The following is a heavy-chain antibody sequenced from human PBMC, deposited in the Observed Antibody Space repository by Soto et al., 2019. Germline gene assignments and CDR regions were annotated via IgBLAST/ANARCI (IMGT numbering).Heavy chain of an antibody. CDR1: GYSFSSRW. Sequence: PGESLKISCKGSGYSFSSRWNSWVRQMPWKGLEWMGIIYPGDSNIRYSPSFEGQIDMSADRSINTAYLRLSSLKASDTAAYYCARHLDEYSSASGFDYWGQGTLVTVS. J-gene: IGHJ4*02. CDR2: IYPGDSNI. D-gene: IGHD6-6*01. V-gene: IGHV5-51*01. CDR3: ARHLDEYSSASGFDY.